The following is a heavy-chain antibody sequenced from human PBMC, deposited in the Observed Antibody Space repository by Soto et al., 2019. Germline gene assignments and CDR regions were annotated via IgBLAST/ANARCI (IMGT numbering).Heavy chain of an antibody. Sequence: QVQLVASGGGLVKPGGSLRLSCAASGFTFSDDYMNWLRQAPGKGLEWVSYMSSSGNTIYYADSVKGRFTISRDNAKSYVYLQMNSLRAEDTAVYYCARVQDGAYYHYYMDVWGKGITVTVSS. J-gene: IGHJ6*03. CDR1: GFTFSDDY. CDR3: ARVQDGAYYHYYMDV. D-gene: IGHD4-17*01. CDR2: MSSSGNTI. V-gene: IGHV3-11*01.